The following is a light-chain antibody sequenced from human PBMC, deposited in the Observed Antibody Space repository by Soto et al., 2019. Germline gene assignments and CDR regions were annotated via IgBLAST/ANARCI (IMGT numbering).Light chain of an antibody. CDR2: GAS. V-gene: IGKV3-20*01. CDR1: QSVSSSF. CDR3: QQYGSSPFT. Sequence: EIVLTQSPGTLSLSPGERATLSCRASQSVSSSFVAWYQQKRGQAPRLLIYGASSRATGIPDRFSGSGSGTDFTLTISRLEPEDFAVYYCQQYGSSPFTFGPGTKVDIK. J-gene: IGKJ3*01.